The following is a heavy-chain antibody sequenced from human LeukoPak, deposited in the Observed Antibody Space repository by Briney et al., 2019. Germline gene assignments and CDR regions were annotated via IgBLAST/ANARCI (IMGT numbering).Heavy chain of an antibody. D-gene: IGHD6-6*01. CDR3: AKEYSSSSLYYYYYMDV. CDR1: GFTFSSYG. CDR2: IRYDGSNK. V-gene: IGHV3-30*02. J-gene: IGHJ6*03. Sequence: PGGSLRLSCAASGFTFSSYGMHWVRQAPGKGLEWVAFIRYDGSNKYYADSVKGRFTISRDNSKNTLYLQMNSLRAEDTAVYYCAKEYSSSSLYYYYYMDVWGKGTTFTVSS.